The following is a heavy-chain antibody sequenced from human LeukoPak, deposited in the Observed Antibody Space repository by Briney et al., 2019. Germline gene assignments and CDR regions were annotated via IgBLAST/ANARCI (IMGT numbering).Heavy chain of an antibody. Sequence: ASVKVSCKASGYTFTGYHMHWVRQAPGQGLEWMGWINPNSGGTNYAQKFQGRVTMTRDTSISTAYMELSRLRSDDTAVYYCARGRTAGYSNSNYWGQGTLVTVSS. D-gene: IGHD6-13*01. J-gene: IGHJ4*02. CDR1: GYTFTGYH. CDR3: ARGRTAGYSNSNY. V-gene: IGHV1-2*02. CDR2: INPNSGGT.